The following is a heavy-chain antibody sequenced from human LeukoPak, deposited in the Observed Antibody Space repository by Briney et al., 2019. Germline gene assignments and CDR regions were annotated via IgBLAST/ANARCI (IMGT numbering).Heavy chain of an antibody. J-gene: IGHJ4*02. V-gene: IGHV3-30-3*01. D-gene: IGHD4-17*01. Sequence: PGGSLRLSCAASGFTFSSYAMHWVRQAPGKGLEWVAVISYDGSNKYYADSVKGRFTISRDNSKNTLYLQMNSLRAEDTAVYYCARIHMSYGDYGGYYFDYWGQGTLVTVSS. CDR1: GFTFSSYA. CDR3: ARIHMSYGDYGGYYFDY. CDR2: ISYDGSNK.